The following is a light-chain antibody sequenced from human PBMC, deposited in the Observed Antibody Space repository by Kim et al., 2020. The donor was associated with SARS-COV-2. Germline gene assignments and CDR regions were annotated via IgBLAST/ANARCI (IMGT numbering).Light chain of an antibody. J-gene: IGKJ2*01. CDR3: QQYDNLPYT. Sequence: SASVGDRVTITCQASQDISNYLNWYQQTPGKVPKLLIFDASNLETGVPSRFTGSGSGTDFTFTISSLQPEDIATYYCQQYDNLPYTFGQGTKLEI. V-gene: IGKV1-33*01. CDR1: QDISNY. CDR2: DAS.